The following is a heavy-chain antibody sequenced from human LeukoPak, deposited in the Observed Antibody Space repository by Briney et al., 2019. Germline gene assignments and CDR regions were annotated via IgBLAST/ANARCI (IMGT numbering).Heavy chain of an antibody. V-gene: IGHV3-21*01. CDR1: GFTFSSYS. CDR3: ARGLDAFDI. J-gene: IGHJ3*02. Sequence: GESLRLSCAASGFTFSSYSMNWVRQAPGKGLEWVSSISTSSSYIYYADSLKGRFTISRDNAKNSLYLQMNSLRAEDTAVYYCARGLDAFDIWGQGTMVTVSS. CDR2: ISTSSSYI.